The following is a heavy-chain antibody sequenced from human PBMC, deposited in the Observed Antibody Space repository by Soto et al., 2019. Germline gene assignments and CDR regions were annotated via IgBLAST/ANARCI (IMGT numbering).Heavy chain of an antibody. CDR2: ISAYNGNT. CDR1: GYTFTSYG. D-gene: IGHD6-19*01. V-gene: IGHV1-18*01. J-gene: IGHJ4*02. CDR3: ARSPRGVGDQTQWLAKYYFDY. Sequence: QVQLVQSGAEVKKPGASVKVSCKASGYTFTSYGISWVRQAPGQGLEWMGWISAYNGNTNNAQKHQGRVIMTTDTSQSTAYTKLSRIRSAATAVYYCARSPRGVGDQTQWLAKYYFDYWGQGTLVTVSS.